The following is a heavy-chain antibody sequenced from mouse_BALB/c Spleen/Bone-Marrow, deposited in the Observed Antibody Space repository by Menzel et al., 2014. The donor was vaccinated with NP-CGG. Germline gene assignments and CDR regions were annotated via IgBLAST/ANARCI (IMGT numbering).Heavy chain of an antibody. CDR1: GYTFXDYY. CDR3: ARGGYYRYDGFAY. V-gene: IGHV1-77*01. Sequence: QVQLQQSGAELARPGASVKLSCKASGYTFXDYYINWVRRRTGQGLEWIGEIYPGNGNTYYNEKFKGKATLTADKSSSTAYMQLSSLTSGDSAVYFCARGGYYRYDGFAYWGQGTLVTVSA. D-gene: IGHD2-14*01. J-gene: IGHJ3*01. CDR2: IYPGNGNT.